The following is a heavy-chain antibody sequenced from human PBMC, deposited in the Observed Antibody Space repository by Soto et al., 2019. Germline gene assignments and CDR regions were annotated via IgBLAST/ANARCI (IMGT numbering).Heavy chain of an antibody. J-gene: IGHJ4*02. CDR3: VEGRGYNYGDPFDY. CDR2: INWIGGRL. D-gene: IGHD5-18*01. V-gene: IGHV3-9*01. CDR1: GFTYDDHA. Sequence: GGSLRLSCAASGFTYDDHAMHWVRQAPGKGPEWVSGINWIGGRLAYADSVKGRFTISRDNAKNSLYLQMNSLRAEDTALYYCVEGRGYNYGDPFDYWGQGTLVTVSS.